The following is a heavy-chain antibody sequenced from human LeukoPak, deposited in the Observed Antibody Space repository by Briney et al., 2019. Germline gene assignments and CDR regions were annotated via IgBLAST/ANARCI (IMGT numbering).Heavy chain of an antibody. D-gene: IGHD3-10*01. Sequence: PGGSLRLSCAASGFTFSTYRMSWVRQAPGKGLEWVANIKQDGSEKHYVDSVKGRFTISRDNAKNSLYLQMNSLRVEDAAVYYCAKLAKYFYGSETYYFFEHWGQGTPVTASS. CDR3: AKLAKYFYGSETYYFFEH. CDR2: IKQDGSEK. J-gene: IGHJ4*02. CDR1: GFTFSTYR. V-gene: IGHV3-7*01.